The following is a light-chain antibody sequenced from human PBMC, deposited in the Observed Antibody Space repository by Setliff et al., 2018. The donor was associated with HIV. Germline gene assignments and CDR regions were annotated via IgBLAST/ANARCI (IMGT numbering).Light chain of an antibody. CDR2: SNN. Sequence: QSVLTQPPSASGTPGQRVTISCSGSSSNIGSHTVNWYQQLPGTAPKLLVYSNNQRPSGVPDRFSGSKSGTSASLAISGLQSEDEAAYHCAAWDDSLNGPVFGGGTQLTVL. V-gene: IGLV1-44*01. J-gene: IGLJ2*01. CDR1: SSNIGSHT. CDR3: AAWDDSLNGPV.